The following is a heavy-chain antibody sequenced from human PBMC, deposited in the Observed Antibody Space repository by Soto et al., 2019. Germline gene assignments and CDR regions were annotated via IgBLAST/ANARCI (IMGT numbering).Heavy chain of an antibody. J-gene: IGHJ6*01. V-gene: IGHV4-39*01. Sequence: AESLSRNGTGSGCSTSSCRYYWGWIRQPPGKGLEWIGSIYYSGSTYYNPSLKSRVTISVDTSKNQFSLKLSSVTAADTAVYYCARQGWVSQRSTDHDFWG. D-gene: IGHD6-19*01. CDR2: IYYSGST. CDR3: ARQGWVSQRSTDHDF. CDR1: GCSTSSCRYY.